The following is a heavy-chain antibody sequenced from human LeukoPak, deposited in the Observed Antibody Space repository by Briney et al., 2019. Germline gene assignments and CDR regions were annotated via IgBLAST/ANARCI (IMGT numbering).Heavy chain of an antibody. Sequence: GESLRLSCAASGFTFSDAWMNWVRQARGKGLEWLGRIKSKTHGGTTDDDAAVKDRFSISRDDSKNILYLQMKSLKTEDTALYYCTTTYDILTGNFDYWGQGTLVTVSS. D-gene: IGHD3-9*01. V-gene: IGHV3-15*01. CDR3: TTTYDILTGNFDY. J-gene: IGHJ4*02. CDR2: IKSKTHGGTT. CDR1: GFTFSDAW.